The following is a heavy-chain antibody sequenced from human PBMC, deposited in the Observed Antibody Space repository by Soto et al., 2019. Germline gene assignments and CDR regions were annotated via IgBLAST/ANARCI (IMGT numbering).Heavy chain of an antibody. Sequence: QEKLVESGGGVVQPGRSLRLSCAASGFTFSAYGMHWVRQAPGKGLEWVTVISYDGSSKYYADSVKGRFIVSRDNSKNTLYLQMNSLRPEDTAVYYCATVTFSGDYYYSYAMDVWGQGTTVTVSS. J-gene: IGHJ6*02. V-gene: IGHV3-30*03. CDR1: GFTFSAYG. CDR2: ISYDGSSK. CDR3: ATVTFSGDYYYSYAMDV. D-gene: IGHD1-26*01.